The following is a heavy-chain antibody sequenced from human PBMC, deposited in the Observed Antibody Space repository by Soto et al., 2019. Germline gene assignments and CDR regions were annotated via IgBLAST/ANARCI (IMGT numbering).Heavy chain of an antibody. CDR3: ARDVSGGAYPWFFDL. V-gene: IGHV1-18*01. J-gene: IGHJ2*01. D-gene: IGHD1-26*01. CDR1: GYTFSIYG. CDR2: ISAYNGNT. Sequence: GASVKVSCKASGYTFSIYGISWVRQAPGQGLDWMGWISAYNGNTKFAQKLQGRVTVTTDTSTSRAYMELRSLRSDDTAVYYCARDVSGGAYPWFFDLWGRGTLVTVSS.